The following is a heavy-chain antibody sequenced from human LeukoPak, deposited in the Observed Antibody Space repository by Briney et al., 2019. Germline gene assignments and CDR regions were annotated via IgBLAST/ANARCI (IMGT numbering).Heavy chain of an antibody. CDR2: ISRSSSYI. V-gene: IGHV3-21*01. J-gene: IGHJ4*02. CDR3: ARDTAFGGAYDY. D-gene: IGHD3-16*01. CDR1: GFTFSSYS. Sequence: GGSLRLSCAASGFTFSSYSMNWVRQAPGKGLEWVSSISRSSSYIYYADSVKGRFTISRDNAKNLLYLQMNSLRAEDTAVYYCARDTAFGGAYDYWGQGTLVTVSS.